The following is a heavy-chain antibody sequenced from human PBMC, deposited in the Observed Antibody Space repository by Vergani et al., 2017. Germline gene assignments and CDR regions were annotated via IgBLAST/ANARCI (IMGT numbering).Heavy chain of an antibody. J-gene: IGHJ4*02. CDR1: GGTFSSYA. CDR3: ARDGRGRNYYGAGSYYNYFDC. D-gene: IGHD3-10*01. CDR2: IIPIFGTA. Sequence: QVQLVQSGAEVKKPGSSVKVSCKASGGTFSSYAISWVRQAPGQGLEWMGGIIPIFGTANYAQKFQGRVTITADKSTSTAYMELSSLRSEDTAMYYCARDGRGRNYYGAGSYYNYFDCGGQGTLVTVSS. V-gene: IGHV1-69*06.